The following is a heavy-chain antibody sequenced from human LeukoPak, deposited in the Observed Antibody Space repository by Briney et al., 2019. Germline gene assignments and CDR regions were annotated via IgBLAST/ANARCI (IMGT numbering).Heavy chain of an antibody. CDR1: GGSISSSSYY. D-gene: IGHD6-13*01. V-gene: IGHV4-39*01. CDR2: IYYSGST. CDR3: ARQKGIADLGPWVDY. Sequence: SETLSLTCTVSGGSISSSSYYWGWIRQPPGKGLEWIGSIYYSGSTYYNPSLKSRVTISVDTSKNQFSLKLSSVTAADTAVYYCARQKGIADLGPWVDYWGQGTLVTVSS. J-gene: IGHJ4*02.